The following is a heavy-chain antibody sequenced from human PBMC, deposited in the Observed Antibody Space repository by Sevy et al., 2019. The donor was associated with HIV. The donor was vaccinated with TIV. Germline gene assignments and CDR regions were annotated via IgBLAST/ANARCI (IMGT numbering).Heavy chain of an antibody. D-gene: IGHD6-25*01. CDR1: GFTFSDYY. CDR2: ISSGGRTI. V-gene: IGHV3-11*01. CDR3: ARVRVAAADYYFDY. J-gene: IGHJ4*02. Sequence: GGSLRLSCAASGFTFSDYYMSWIRQAPGKGLEWVSYISSGGRTIYYADSAKGRFTISGDNAKNSLYLQMNSLRAEDTAVYYCARVRVAAADYYFDYWGQGTLVTVSS.